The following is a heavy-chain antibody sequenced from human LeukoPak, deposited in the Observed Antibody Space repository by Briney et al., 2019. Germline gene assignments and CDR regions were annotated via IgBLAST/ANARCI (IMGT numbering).Heavy chain of an antibody. Sequence: PSETLSLTCTVSSGSISTSNYYWGWVRQPPGKALEWIGNIFYSGSTYYSPSLKSRVTISLDTSRNQFSLKLNSVTAADTAVYYCAREGVVVPAAKRFDPWGQGTLVTVSS. V-gene: IGHV4-39*07. CDR2: IFYSGST. CDR3: AREGVVVPAAKRFDP. CDR1: SGSISTSNYY. J-gene: IGHJ5*02. D-gene: IGHD2-2*01.